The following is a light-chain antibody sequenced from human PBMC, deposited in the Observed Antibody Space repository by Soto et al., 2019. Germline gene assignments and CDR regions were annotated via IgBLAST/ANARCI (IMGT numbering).Light chain of an antibody. Sequence: DVVMTQSPLTLPVTLGQPASISCRSSQSPVYSDGIAYLSWFHQRPGQSPRRLIYRVSNRDSGVPDRFTGSGSATDFTLEISRVEAEDVGVYYCMQGTYWPPTFGRGTKVEI. V-gene: IGKV2-30*01. CDR2: RVS. CDR3: MQGTYWPPT. CDR1: QSPVYSDGIAY. J-gene: IGKJ1*01.